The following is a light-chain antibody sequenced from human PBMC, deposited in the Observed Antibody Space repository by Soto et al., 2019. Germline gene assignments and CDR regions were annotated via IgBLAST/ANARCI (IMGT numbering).Light chain of an antibody. CDR1: QSIGDS. CDR2: DVS. V-gene: IGKV1-5*01. Sequence: IQMTQSPSTLSASVGDRVTITCRASQSIGDSLAWYQQKPGKAPYLLISDVSSLERGVPSRFSGSGSGTEFTLTISSMQPDDFATFYCQQYNGYSWTFGQGTKVDI. CDR3: QQYNGYSWT. J-gene: IGKJ1*01.